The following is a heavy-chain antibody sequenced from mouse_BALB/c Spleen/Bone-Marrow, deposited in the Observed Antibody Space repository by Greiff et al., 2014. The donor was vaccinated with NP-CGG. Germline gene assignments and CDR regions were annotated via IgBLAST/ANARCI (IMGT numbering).Heavy chain of an antibody. CDR3: ARGYGNSYIYYFDY. V-gene: IGHV1-39*01. J-gene: IGHJ2*01. CDR1: GYSFTGYN. Sequence: VQLQQSGPELEKPGASVKISCKASGYSFTGYNMNWVKQSNGESLEWIGNIDPYYGDTSFNQKFKGKATLTVDKSSSTAYMQLKSLTSEDSAVYYCARGYGNSYIYYFDYWGQGTALTVSS. CDR2: IDPYYGDT. D-gene: IGHD1-1*01.